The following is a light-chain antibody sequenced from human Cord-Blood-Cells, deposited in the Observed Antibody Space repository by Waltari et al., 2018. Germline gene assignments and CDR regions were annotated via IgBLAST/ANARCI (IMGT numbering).Light chain of an antibody. CDR2: DVS. CDR1: SSDVGGYNY. Sequence: QSALTQPASVSRSPGQSLTISCTGTSSDVGGYNYVSWYQQHPGKAPNLMIYDVSNRPSGVSNRFSGSKSGNTASLTISGLQAEDEADYYCSSYTSSSTYVFGTGTKVTVL. J-gene: IGLJ1*01. V-gene: IGLV2-14*01. CDR3: SSYTSSSTYV.